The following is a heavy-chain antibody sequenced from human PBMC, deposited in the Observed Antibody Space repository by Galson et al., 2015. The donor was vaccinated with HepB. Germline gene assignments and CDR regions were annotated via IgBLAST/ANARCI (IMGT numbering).Heavy chain of an antibody. D-gene: IGHD3-10*01. J-gene: IGHJ6*02. CDR3: ASFGYYGSGMDV. CDR2: IIPILGIA. CDR1: GGTFSSYA. V-gene: IGHV1-69*04. Sequence: SVKVSCKASGGTFSSYAISWVRQAPGQGLEWMGRIIPILGIANYAQKFQGRVTITADKSTSTAYMELSSLRSEDTAVYYCASFGYYGSGMDVWGQGTTVTVSS.